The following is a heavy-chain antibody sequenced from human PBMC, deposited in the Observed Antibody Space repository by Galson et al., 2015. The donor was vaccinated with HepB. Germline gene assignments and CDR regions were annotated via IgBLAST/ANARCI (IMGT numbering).Heavy chain of an antibody. Sequence: SLRLSCAASGFTVSSNYMSWVRQAPGKGLEWVSLIYSGGSTYYADSVKGRFTISRDNSKNTLYLQMNNLRAEDTALYYCAKDAQDSGSYSIFDYWGQRTLVTVSS. V-gene: IGHV3-66*01. CDR1: GFTVSSNY. CDR2: IYSGGST. D-gene: IGHD1-26*01. J-gene: IGHJ4*02. CDR3: AKDAQDSGSYSIFDY.